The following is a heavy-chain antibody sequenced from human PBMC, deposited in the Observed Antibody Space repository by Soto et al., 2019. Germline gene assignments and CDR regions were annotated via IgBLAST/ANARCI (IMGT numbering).Heavy chain of an antibody. V-gene: IGHV3-7*04. Sequence: PGGSLRLSCTASGFTFSSYWMSWVRQAPEKGLEWVANIKEDGSEEYYVDSVKGRFTISRDNAKNSLYLQLNSLRVYDTAAYYCVRYHLGYCSGGNCNWSEYFDYWGQGALVTVSS. CDR2: IKEDGSEE. CDR3: VRYHLGYCSGGNCNWSEYFDY. CDR1: GFTFSSYW. D-gene: IGHD2-15*01. J-gene: IGHJ4*02.